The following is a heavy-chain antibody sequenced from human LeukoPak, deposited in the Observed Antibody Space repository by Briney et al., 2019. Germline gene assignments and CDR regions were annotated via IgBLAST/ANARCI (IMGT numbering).Heavy chain of an antibody. Sequence: GGSLRLSCAASGFTFSSYWMSWVRQAPGKGLEWVANIKQDGSEKYYVDSVKGRFTISRDNAKNSLYLQMNSLRAEDTAAYYCARSEWFGELVYYFDYWGQGTLVTVSS. D-gene: IGHD3-10*01. V-gene: IGHV3-7*03. CDR2: IKQDGSEK. CDR1: GFTFSSYW. J-gene: IGHJ4*02. CDR3: ARSEWFGELVYYFDY.